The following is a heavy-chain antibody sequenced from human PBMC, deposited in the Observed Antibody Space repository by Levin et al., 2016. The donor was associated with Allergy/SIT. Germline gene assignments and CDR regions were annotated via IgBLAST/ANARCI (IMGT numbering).Heavy chain of an antibody. V-gene: IGHV5-51*01. D-gene: IGHD3-10*01. CDR3: ARLGYYGSDYYYGMDV. CDR2: IYPGDSDT. J-gene: IGHJ6*02. Sequence: VRQMPGKGLEWMGIIYPGDSDTRYSPSFQGQVTISADKSISTAYLQWSSLKASDTAMYYCARLGYYGSDYYYGMDVWGQGTTVTVSS.